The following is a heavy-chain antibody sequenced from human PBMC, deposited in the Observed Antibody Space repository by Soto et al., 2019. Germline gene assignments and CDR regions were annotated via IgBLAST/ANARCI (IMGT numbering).Heavy chain of an antibody. CDR2: ISSSGSTI. CDR1: GFTFSDYY. V-gene: IGHV3-11*01. D-gene: IGHD5-18*01. J-gene: IGHJ4*02. CDR3: AKDIGDTAMANLFDY. Sequence: PGGSLRLSCAASGFTFSDYYMSWIRQAPGKGLEWVSYISSSGSTIYYADSVKGRFTISRDNAKNSLYLQMNSLRAEDTALYYCAKDIGDTAMANLFDYWGQGXLVTVSS.